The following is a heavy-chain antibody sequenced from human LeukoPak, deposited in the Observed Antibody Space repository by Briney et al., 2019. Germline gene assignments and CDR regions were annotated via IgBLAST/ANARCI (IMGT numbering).Heavy chain of an antibody. J-gene: IGHJ3*02. D-gene: IGHD2-15*01. CDR2: ISYNGSNK. CDR3: ARDYCSGGNCYLNSFDI. V-gene: IGHV3-30*04. Sequence: GRSLRLSCAASGFTFSSYAMHWVRQAPGKGLEWVAVISYNGSNKKYADSVKGRFTISRDNSKNTLYLQMNSLRAEDTAVYYCARDYCSGGNCYLNSFDIWGHGTLVTVSS. CDR1: GFTFSSYA.